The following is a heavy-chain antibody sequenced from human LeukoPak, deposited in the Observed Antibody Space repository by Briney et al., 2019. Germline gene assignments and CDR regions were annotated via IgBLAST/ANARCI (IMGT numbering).Heavy chain of an antibody. CDR2: TSTNGDTT. J-gene: IGHJ3*02. CDR1: GFTFSNYV. D-gene: IGHD2-2*01. Sequence: PGGSLRLSCSASGFTFSNYVMHWVRQAPGKGLEYVSATSTNGDTTYYTDSVKGRFTISRDNSKNTLSLQMSSLRAEDTALYYCAKDIVPRDNWADGFDIWGQGTMVTVFS. V-gene: IGHV3-64D*09. CDR3: AKDIVPRDNWADGFDI.